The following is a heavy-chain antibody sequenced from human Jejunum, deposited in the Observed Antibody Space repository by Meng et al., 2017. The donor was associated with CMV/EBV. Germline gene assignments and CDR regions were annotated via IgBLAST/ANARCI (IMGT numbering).Heavy chain of an antibody. CDR1: GYNESTYD. D-gene: IGHD4-11*01. CDR2: INTKTATP. CDR3: APGPANDYRSSYYFDY. V-gene: IGHV7-4-1*02. J-gene: IGHJ4*02. Sequence: QEQLVQSGLALKRRGVSVKGSSTRSGYNESTYDMNWVRQAPGQGLEGMGRINTKTATPYYAEDVTGRFVISWAASVRTGYLQISGLNAEDTAVYYCAPGPANDYRSSYYFDYWGQGTLVTVSS.